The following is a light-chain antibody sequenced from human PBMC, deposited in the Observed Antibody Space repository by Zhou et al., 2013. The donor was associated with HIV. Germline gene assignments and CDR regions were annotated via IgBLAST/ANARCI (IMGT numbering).Light chain of an antibody. V-gene: IGLV2-18*02. CDR1: SSDVGSYNR. CDR3: SSYSSSSLPLYV. J-gene: IGLJ1*01. CDR2: EVS. Sequence: QSALTQPASVSGSPGQSIAISCTGTSSDVGSYNRVSWYQQSPGTGPKLMIYEVSNRPSGVPDRFSGSKSGNTASLTISGLQAEDKADYYCSSYSSSSLPLYVFGTGTKVTV.